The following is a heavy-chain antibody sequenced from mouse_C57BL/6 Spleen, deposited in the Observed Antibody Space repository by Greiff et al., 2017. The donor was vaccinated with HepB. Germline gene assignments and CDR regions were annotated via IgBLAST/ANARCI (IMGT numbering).Heavy chain of an antibody. V-gene: IGHV5-9-1*02. CDR1: GFTFSSYA. J-gene: IGHJ3*01. CDR3: TNDYETESWFAY. Sequence: EVQLVESGEGLVKPGGSLKLSCAASGFTFSSYAMSWVRQTPEKRLEWVAYISSGGDYIYYADTVKGRFTISRDNARNTLYLQMSSLKSEDTAMYYCTNDYETESWFAYWGQGTLVTVSA. D-gene: IGHD2-4*01. CDR2: ISSGGDYI.